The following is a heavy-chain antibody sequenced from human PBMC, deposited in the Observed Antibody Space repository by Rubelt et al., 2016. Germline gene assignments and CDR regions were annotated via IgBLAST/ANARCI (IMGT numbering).Heavy chain of an antibody. Sequence: QLQLQESGPGLVKPSETLSLTCTVSGGSISSSSYYWGWIRQPPGKGLEWIGEINHSGSTNYNPSLKRRVTISVDTSKNQFSLKLSAVTAADTAVYYCARGSYRFDYWGQGTLVTVSS. D-gene: IGHD3-10*01. CDR2: INHSGST. J-gene: IGHJ4*02. CDR3: ARGSYRFDY. CDR1: GGSISSSSYY. V-gene: IGHV4-39*07.